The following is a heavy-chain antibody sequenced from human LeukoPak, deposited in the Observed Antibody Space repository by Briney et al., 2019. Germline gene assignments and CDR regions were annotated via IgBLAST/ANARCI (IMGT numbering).Heavy chain of an antibody. Sequence: GASVKVSCKASGYTFPSYDINWVRQATGPGLEWMGWMNPNSGNTGYAQKFQGRVTITRNTSISTAYMELSSLRSEDTAVYDCARADWEQQLVPDHRNYYHYYLDVWGKGTTVTVSS. CDR1: GYTFPSYD. D-gene: IGHD6-13*01. V-gene: IGHV1-8*03. CDR2: MNPNSGNT. CDR3: ARADWEQQLVPDHRNYYHYYLDV. J-gene: IGHJ6*03.